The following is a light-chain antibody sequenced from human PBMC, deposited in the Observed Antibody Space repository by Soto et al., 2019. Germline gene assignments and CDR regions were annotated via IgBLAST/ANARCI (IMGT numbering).Light chain of an antibody. V-gene: IGKV3-20*01. CDR2: GAS. CDR3: QQYGSSPT. Sequence: VLTQSPGTLSLSPGERATLSCRASQSVSSSYLAWYQQKPGQAPRLLIYGASSRATGIPDRFSGSGSGTDFTLSISRLEPEDFAVYYCQQYGSSPTFGPGTKVDIK. J-gene: IGKJ3*01. CDR1: QSVSSSY.